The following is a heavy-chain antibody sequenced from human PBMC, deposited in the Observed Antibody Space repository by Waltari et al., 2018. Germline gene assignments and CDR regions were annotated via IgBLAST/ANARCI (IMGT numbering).Heavy chain of an antibody. D-gene: IGHD5-12*01. CDR2: MNPDGRTT. V-gene: IGHV3-74*01. Sequence: EVQLVESGGGLLQPGGSLRLSCAASGFTFSSSWIHWGRQPPGKGLVWDSRMNPDGRTTNDADDVRGRFTIARDNAQNTVYLEMNSLRAEDTAVYFCTRGGNYYFDYWGRGTLVTVSS. J-gene: IGHJ4*02. CDR1: GFTFSSSW. CDR3: TRGGNYYFDY.